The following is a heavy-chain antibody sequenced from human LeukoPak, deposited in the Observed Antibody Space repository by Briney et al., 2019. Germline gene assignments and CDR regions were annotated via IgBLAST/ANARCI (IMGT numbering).Heavy chain of an antibody. Sequence: SVKVSCKVSGYTLTELSMHWVRQAPGKGLEWMGGFDPEDGETIYAQKFQGRVTMTEDTSTDTAYMELSSLRSEDTAVYYCATASAQVVVMEYWGQGTLVTVSS. J-gene: IGHJ4*02. D-gene: IGHD3-22*01. CDR1: GYTLTELS. CDR2: FDPEDGET. V-gene: IGHV1-24*01. CDR3: ATASAQVVVMEY.